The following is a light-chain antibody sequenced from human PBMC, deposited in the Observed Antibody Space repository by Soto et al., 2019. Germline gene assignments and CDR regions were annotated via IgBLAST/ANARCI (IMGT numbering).Light chain of an antibody. J-gene: IGLJ3*02. V-gene: IGLV2-18*02. CDR3: SSYTTSSTFV. Sequence: QSALTQPPSVSGSPGQSVTLSCTGTSSDVGSYNRVSWYQQPPGTAPKLIIYEVTNRPSGVPDRFSGSKSGNTASLSISGLQAEDEADYYCSSYTTSSTFVFGGGTKLTVL. CDR2: EVT. CDR1: SSDVGSYNR.